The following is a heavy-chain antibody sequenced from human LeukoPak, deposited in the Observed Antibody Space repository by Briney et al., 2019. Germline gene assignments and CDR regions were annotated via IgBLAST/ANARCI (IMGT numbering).Heavy chain of an antibody. CDR2: IRYDGSNK. CDR3: AKDRSTSCPLNY. J-gene: IGHJ4*02. V-gene: IGHV3-30*02. CDR1: GFTYSSYG. D-gene: IGHD2-2*01. Sequence: PGGSLRLSCAASGFTYSSYGMHWVRQAPGKGLEWVAFIRYDGSNKYYADSVKGRFTISRDNSKNTLYLQMNSLRAEDTAVYYCAKDRSTSCPLNYWGQGTLVTVSS.